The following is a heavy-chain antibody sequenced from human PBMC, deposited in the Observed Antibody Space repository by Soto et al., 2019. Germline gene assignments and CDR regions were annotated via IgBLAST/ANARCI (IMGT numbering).Heavy chain of an antibody. Sequence: ASVKVSCKASGYTFTSYYMHWVRQAPGQGLEWMGIINPSGGSTSYAQKFQGRVAMTRDTSTSTVYMELSSLRSEDTAVYYCATYSFYYYYGMDVWGQGTTVTVSS. CDR1: GYTFTSYY. J-gene: IGHJ6*02. CDR3: ATYSFYYYYGMDV. V-gene: IGHV1-46*01. CDR2: INPSGGST. D-gene: IGHD2-21*01.